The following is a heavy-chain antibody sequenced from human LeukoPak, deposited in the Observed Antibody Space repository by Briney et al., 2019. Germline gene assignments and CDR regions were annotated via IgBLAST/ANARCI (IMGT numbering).Heavy chain of an antibody. J-gene: IGHJ4*02. CDR1: GFTFSRYG. CDR2: ISGSGGST. Sequence: GGTLRLSCAASGFTFSRYGMSWVRQAPGKGLEWVSAISGSGGSTYYTDSVKGRFTISRDNSKNTLYLQINSLRAEDTAVYYCAKDHLPGIVVADRDYWGQGTLVTVSS. D-gene: IGHD6-19*01. CDR3: AKDHLPGIVVADRDY. V-gene: IGHV3-23*01.